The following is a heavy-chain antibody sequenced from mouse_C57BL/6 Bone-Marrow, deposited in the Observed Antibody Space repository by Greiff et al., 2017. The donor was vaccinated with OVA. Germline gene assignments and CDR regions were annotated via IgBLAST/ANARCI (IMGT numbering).Heavy chain of an antibody. CDR1: GYTFTDYY. CDR3: ARRIYYYGSSWAMDY. V-gene: IGHV1-75*01. Sequence: VKLQESGPELVKPGASVKISCKASGYTFTDYYINWVKQRPGQGLEWIGWIFPGSGSTYYNEKFKGKATLTVDKSSSTAYMLLSSLTSEDSAVYFCARRIYYYGSSWAMDYWGQGTSVTVSS. D-gene: IGHD1-1*01. CDR2: IFPGSGST. J-gene: IGHJ4*01.